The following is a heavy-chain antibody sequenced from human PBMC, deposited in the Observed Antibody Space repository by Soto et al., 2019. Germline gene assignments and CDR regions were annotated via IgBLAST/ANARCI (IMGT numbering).Heavy chain of an antibody. D-gene: IGHD2-15*01. CDR2: INPSGGST. J-gene: IGHJ6*02. V-gene: IGHV1-46*03. Sequence: QVQLVQSGAEVKKPGASVKVSCKSSGYTFTSYYMHWVRQAPGQGLEWMGIINPSGGSTSYAQKFQGRVTMTRDTSTSTVYMELSSLRSEDTAVEYCARYGGNMWAYSYYGMDVWGQGTTVTVSS. CDR1: GYTFTSYY. CDR3: ARYGGNMWAYSYYGMDV.